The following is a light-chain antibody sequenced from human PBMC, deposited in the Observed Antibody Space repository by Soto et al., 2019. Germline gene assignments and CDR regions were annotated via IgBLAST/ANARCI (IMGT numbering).Light chain of an antibody. CDR2: DVS. J-gene: IGLJ3*02. Sequence: QSALTQPASVSGSPGQSITISCTGTSSDVGGYNYVSWYQQHPGKAPKLMIYDVSNRPSGVSNRFSRSKSGNTASLTISGLQAEDEADYYCSSYTSSSTLWVFGGGTKVTVL. CDR1: SSDVGGYNY. V-gene: IGLV2-14*01. CDR3: SSYTSSSTLWV.